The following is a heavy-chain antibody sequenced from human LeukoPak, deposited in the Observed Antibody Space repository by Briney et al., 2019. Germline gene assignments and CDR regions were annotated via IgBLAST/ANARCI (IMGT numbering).Heavy chain of an antibody. Sequence: ASVTVACKASGYTFTGYYMHWVRQAPGQGLEWMGWINPNSGGTNYAQKFQGRVTMTRDTSISTAYMELSRLRSDDTAVYYCARVSESYRHNAFNICAQGTMVTVSS. CDR1: GYTFTGYY. CDR2: INPNSGGT. J-gene: IGHJ3*02. V-gene: IGHV1-2*02. CDR3: ARVSESYRHNAFNI. D-gene: IGHD1-26*01.